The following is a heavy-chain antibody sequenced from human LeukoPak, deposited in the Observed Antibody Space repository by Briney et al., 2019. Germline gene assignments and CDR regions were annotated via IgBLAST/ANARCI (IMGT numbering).Heavy chain of an antibody. CDR2: ISGSGGST. J-gene: IGHJ3*02. CDR3: AKGFGSGRFPFNAFAI. D-gene: IGHD3-10*01. V-gene: IGHV3-23*01. Sequence: GGSLRLSSAASVCTFSSYAMSWGRQALGKGGEWGSAISGSGGSTYYADSVKGRFTISRDNSKNTLYLQMNSMRAEDTAVYNCAKGFGSGRFPFNAFAIWGQGTMVTVSS. CDR1: VCTFSSYA.